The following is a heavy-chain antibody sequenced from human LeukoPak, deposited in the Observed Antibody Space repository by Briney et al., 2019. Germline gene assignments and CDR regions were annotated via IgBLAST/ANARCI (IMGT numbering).Heavy chain of an antibody. D-gene: IGHD5-12*01. Sequence: GRSLTLSCAASGFTFSTYGMEWVRQAPGRGLEWVALIWYDGTNKYYIDSVKGRFTISRDNSKSTLYMQMNSLRAEDTAVYYCAKAGGNSGYDNYYYMDVWGKGTTVTVSS. V-gene: IGHV3-33*06. CDR3: AKAGGNSGYDNYYYMDV. J-gene: IGHJ6*03. CDR1: GFTFSTYG. CDR2: IWYDGTNK.